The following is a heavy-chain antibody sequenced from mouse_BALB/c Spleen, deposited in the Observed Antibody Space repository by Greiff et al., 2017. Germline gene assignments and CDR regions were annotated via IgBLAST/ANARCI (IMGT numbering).Heavy chain of an antibody. CDR2: INSNGGST. V-gene: IGHV5-6-3*01. CDR3: ARGANWDVDYAMDY. J-gene: IGHJ4*01. Sequence: EVQGVESGGGLVQPGGSLKLSCAASGFTFSSYGMSWVRQTPDKRLELVATINSNGGSTYYPDSVKGRFTISRDNAKNTLFLQMTSLRSEDTAMYYCARGANWDVDYAMDYWGQGTSVTVSS. CDR1: GFTFSSYG. D-gene: IGHD4-1*01.